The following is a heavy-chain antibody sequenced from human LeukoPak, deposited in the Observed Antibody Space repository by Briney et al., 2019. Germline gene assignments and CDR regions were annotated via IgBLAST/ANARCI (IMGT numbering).Heavy chain of an antibody. D-gene: IGHD3-22*01. Sequence: GSLRLSCAASGFTFSYYAMSWVRQAPGKGLEWVSAISGSGGSTYYADSVKGRFTISRDNSKNTLYLQVNSLRAKDTAVYYCAKDVYYHDSSGYYPPDYWGQGTLVTVSS. CDR1: GFTFSYYA. J-gene: IGHJ4*02. CDR3: AKDVYYHDSSGYYPPDY. V-gene: IGHV3-23*01. CDR2: ISGSGGST.